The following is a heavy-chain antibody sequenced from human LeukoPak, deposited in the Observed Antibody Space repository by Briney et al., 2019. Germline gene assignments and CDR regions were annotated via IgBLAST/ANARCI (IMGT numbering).Heavy chain of an antibody. D-gene: IGHD5-24*01. Sequence: SETLSLTCTVSGGSISSSTYYWGWIRQPPGKGLEWVGSIYWSGNTYCNPSLKSRVTVLVDKSKNVFSLKLNSVTAADTALYYCATGDGYNSYYFNQWGQGILVTVSS. CDR3: ATGDGYNSYYFNQ. J-gene: IGHJ4*02. CDR2: IYWSGNT. CDR1: GGSISSSTYY. V-gene: IGHV4-39*07.